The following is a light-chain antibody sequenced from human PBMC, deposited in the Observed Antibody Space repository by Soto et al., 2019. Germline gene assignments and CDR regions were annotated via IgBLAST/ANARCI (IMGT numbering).Light chain of an antibody. CDR2: GAS. J-gene: IGKJ4*01. Sequence: EIVMTQSPATLSVSPGERATLSCRASQSVSSNLAWYQQKPGQAPRLLIYGASTRATGIPARFSGSGSGTEFTLTISSLQSEDFAVYYCKQYNSWPPVTFGGGTKVEIK. CDR3: KQYNSWPPVT. V-gene: IGKV3-15*01. CDR1: QSVSSN.